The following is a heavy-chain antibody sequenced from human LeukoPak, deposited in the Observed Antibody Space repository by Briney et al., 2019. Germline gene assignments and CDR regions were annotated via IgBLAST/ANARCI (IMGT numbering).Heavy chain of an antibody. CDR3: AREFYGKFDY. CDR1: GFSYSTST. CDR2: ISSSSSTI. Sequence: GGSLRLSCAASGFSYSTSTMNWVRQAPGKGLEWVSYISSSSSTIYYADSVKGRFTISRGNAKNSLFLQMNSLRDEDTAVYYCAREFYGKFDYWGQGTLVTVSS. J-gene: IGHJ4*02. V-gene: IGHV3-48*02. D-gene: IGHD4-17*01.